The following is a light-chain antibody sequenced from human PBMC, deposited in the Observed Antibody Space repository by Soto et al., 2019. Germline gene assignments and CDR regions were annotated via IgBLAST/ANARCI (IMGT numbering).Light chain of an antibody. J-gene: IGKJ1*01. CDR1: QNISTW. Sequence: DIQITNSPSTLSSSVGDRVTITCRPSQNISTWLAWYQQKSGKAPKLLIYDVSNLESGVPSRFSGSGYGTEFRLTIRSLQPDDFATYYCQQYDSYRTFGQGTKVDIK. CDR2: DVS. V-gene: IGKV1-5*01. CDR3: QQYDSYRT.